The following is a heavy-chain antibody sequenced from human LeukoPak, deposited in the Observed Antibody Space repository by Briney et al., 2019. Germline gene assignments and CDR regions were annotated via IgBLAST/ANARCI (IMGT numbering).Heavy chain of an antibody. CDR2: IYYSGST. CDR3: ARGSYGEGEVDY. D-gene: IGHD5-18*01. J-gene: IGHJ4*02. Sequence: SETLSLTCTVSGGSISSYYWSWIRQPPGKGPEWIGYIYYSGSTNYNPSLKSRVTISVDTSKNQFSLKLSSVTAADTAVYYCARGSYGEGEVDYWGQGTLVTVSS. V-gene: IGHV4-59*01. CDR1: GGSISSYY.